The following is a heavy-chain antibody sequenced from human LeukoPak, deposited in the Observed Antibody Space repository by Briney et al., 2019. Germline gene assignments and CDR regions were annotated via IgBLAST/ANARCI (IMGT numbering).Heavy chain of an antibody. D-gene: IGHD6-13*01. CDR1: GGSISSNNHY. CDR3: ARHGSSWYYVGYFDY. CDR2: ISYSGST. V-gene: IGHV4-39*01. J-gene: IGHJ4*02. Sequence: SETLSLTCTVSGGSISSNNHYWGWIRQPPGKGLEWIGSISYSGSTYYNPSLKSRVIISVDTSKNQFSLKLSSVTAADTAVYYCARHGSSWYYVGYFDYWGQGTLVTVSS.